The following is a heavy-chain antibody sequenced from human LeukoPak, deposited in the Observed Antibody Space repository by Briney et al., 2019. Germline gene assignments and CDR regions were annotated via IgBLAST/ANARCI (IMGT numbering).Heavy chain of an antibody. D-gene: IGHD3-22*01. Sequence: GGSLRLSCVASGFTLSSYSMNWVRQAPGKGLEWVSYINSSSSSIYYADSVKGRFTISRDNAKNSLYLQMNSLRAEDTAVYYCAPAPYYYDSSGYYWGQGTLVTVSS. CDR3: APAPYYYDSSGYY. J-gene: IGHJ4*02. CDR2: INSSSSSI. V-gene: IGHV3-48*04. CDR1: GFTLSSYS.